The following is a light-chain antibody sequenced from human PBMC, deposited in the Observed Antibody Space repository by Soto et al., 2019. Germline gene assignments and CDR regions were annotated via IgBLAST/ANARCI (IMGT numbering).Light chain of an antibody. CDR3: ISYAGSDNVV. CDR1: SSDVGGYPY. J-gene: IGLJ1*01. CDR2: EVS. Sequence: QSVLTQPPSASGSPGQSVTISCTGTSSDVGGYPYVSWYQQHPGEAPKLIIYEVSKRPSGVPDRFSASKSGNTASLTVSGLQAEDEADYYCISYAGSDNVVFGTGTKVTVL. V-gene: IGLV2-8*01.